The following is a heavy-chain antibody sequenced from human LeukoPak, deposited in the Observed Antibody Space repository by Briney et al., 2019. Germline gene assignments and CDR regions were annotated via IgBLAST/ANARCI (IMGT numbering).Heavy chain of an antibody. J-gene: IGHJ5*02. CDR3: ATRLLWFEKNFDP. CDR1: GYTLTELS. CDR2: FDPEDGKT. D-gene: IGHD3-10*01. Sequence: ASVKVSCKVSGYTLTELSMHWVRQAPGKGLEWMGGFDPEDGKTIYAQKFQGRVTMTEDTSTDTAYMELSSLRSEDAAVCYCATRLLWFEKNFDPWGQGTLVTVSS. V-gene: IGHV1-24*01.